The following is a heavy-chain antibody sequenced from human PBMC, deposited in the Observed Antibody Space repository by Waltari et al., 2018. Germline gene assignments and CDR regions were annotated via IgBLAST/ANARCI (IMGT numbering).Heavy chain of an antibody. CDR1: GYSLRSPYP. V-gene: IGHV4-38-2*02. J-gene: IGHJ5*02. CDR3: ATDPSYYGSGTYWAGWFDP. CDR2: IFHSGST. D-gene: IGHD3-10*01. Sequence: VQLQESGPGLVKPSETLSLTCTVSGYSLRSPYPWGWLRQSPGTGLEWIGSIFHSGSTYYNPSLKSRVTISVDTSKNQFSLKLSSVTAADTAVYYCATDPSYYGSGTYWAGWFDPWGQGTLVTVSS.